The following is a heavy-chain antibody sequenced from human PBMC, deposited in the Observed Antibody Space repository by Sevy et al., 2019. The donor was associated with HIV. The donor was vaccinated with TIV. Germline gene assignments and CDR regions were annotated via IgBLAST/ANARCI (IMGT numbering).Heavy chain of an antibody. CDR1: GGSISSYF. CDR2: IYYTGSA. V-gene: IGHV4-59*01. D-gene: IGHD3-3*01. CDR3: ARDDASNPRVLDY. Sequence: SETLSLTCSVSGGSISSYFWTWIRQPPGKGLEWIGHIYYTGSANYNPSLKSRVTISIDKSKSQFSLNLSSVTAAVTAVYYCARDDASNPRVLDYWGQGALVTVSS. J-gene: IGHJ4*02.